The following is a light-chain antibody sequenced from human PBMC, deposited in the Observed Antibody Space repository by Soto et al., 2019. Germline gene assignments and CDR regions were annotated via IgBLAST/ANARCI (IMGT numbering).Light chain of an antibody. CDR2: GAS. J-gene: IGKJ4*01. V-gene: IGKV1-6*01. CDR1: QSISSN. Sequence: IQMTQSPSTLSVSAGERATLSCRASQSISSNLGWYQQKPGKAPKLLIYGASSLQSGVPSRFSGSGSGTDFTLTISSLQPEDFATYYCLQDYNYPLTFGGGTKVEIK. CDR3: LQDYNYPLT.